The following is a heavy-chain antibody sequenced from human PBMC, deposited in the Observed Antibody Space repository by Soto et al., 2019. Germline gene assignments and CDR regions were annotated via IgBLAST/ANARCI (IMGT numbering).Heavy chain of an antibody. J-gene: IGHJ4*02. CDR3: ARHRIEVVWRGFDF. V-gene: IGHV4-59*08. CDR1: GGSFSTYY. D-gene: IGHD3-10*01. Sequence: SETLSLTCTVSGGSFSTYYWGWIRQPPGKGLQWIGSSSYNGGTFYNPSLKGRVVISFDTSKKQSSLQVTSVTAADTAVYFCARHRIEVVWRGFDFWGQGSPVTVSS. CDR2: SSYNGGT.